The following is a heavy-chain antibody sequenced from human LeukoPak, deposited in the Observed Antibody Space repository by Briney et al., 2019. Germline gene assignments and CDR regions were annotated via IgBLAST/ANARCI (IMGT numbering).Heavy chain of an antibody. D-gene: IGHD6-13*01. CDR3: ARAMGEYSSSWYGADWFDP. V-gene: IGHV4-4*02. J-gene: IGHJ5*02. Sequence: SGTLTLTCAVSGGSISSSNWWSWVRQPPGKGLEWIGEIYHSGSTNYNPSLKSRVTISVDKSKNQFSLKLSSVTAADTAVYYCARAMGEYSSSWYGADWFDPWGQGTLVTVSS. CDR2: IYHSGST. CDR1: GGSISSSNW.